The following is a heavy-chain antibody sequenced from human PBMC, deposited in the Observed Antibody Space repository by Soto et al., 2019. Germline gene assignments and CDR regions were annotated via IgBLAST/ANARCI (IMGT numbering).Heavy chain of an antibody. CDR3: ARLLGADYYGMDV. V-gene: IGHV4-59*01. Sequence: PSETLSLTCTVSGGSISSYYWSWIRQPPGKGLEWIGYIYYSGSTNYNPPLKSRVTISVDTSKNQFSLKLSSVTAADTAVYYCARLLGADYYGMDVWGQGTTVTVSS. J-gene: IGHJ6*02. CDR1: GGSISSYY. CDR2: IYYSGST. D-gene: IGHD3-16*01.